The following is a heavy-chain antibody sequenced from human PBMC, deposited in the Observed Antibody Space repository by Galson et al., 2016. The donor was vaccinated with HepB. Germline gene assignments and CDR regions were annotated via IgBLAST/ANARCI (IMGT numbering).Heavy chain of an antibody. Sequence: SLRLSCAASGLTFSNYDMHWVRQATGKGLEWVSAIGAAGDTYYPGPVKGRFTISRENANNSLYLHMNSLRAGDTAVYYCAREGGCSGGRCHNAAFDIWGQGTMVTVSS. CDR2: IGAAGDT. J-gene: IGHJ3*02. D-gene: IGHD2-15*01. V-gene: IGHV3-13*01. CDR1: GLTFSNYD. CDR3: AREGGCSGGRCHNAAFDI.